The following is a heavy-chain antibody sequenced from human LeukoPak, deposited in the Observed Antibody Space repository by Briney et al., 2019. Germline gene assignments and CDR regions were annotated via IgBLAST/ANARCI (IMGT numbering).Heavy chain of an antibody. CDR2: IKSSGSGGTT. Sequence: GGSLRLSCAASGFTFSSYGMHWVRQAPGKGLEWVGRIKSSGSGGTTDFAAPVKDRFTISRDDSKSTLYLQMNSLKTEDTAVYFCAKVRDPNTWSLDYWGQGALVIVSS. J-gene: IGHJ4*02. CDR1: GFTFSSYG. CDR3: AKVRDPNTWSLDY. D-gene: IGHD3-9*01. V-gene: IGHV3-15*01.